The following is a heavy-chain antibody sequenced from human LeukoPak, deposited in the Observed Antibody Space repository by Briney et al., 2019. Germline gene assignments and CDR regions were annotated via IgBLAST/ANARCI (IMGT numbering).Heavy chain of an antibody. D-gene: IGHD3-22*01. CDR2: MFPDDSDI. V-gene: IGHV5-51*01. Sequence: GESLKISCKGSGYSFTSYWIGWVRQMPGKGLEWMGIMFPDDSDIRYSPSFQGQVTISADKSISTAYLQWSSLQASDTAMYYCARPRDGYFPYYFDYWGQGALVTVSS. CDR1: GYSFTSYW. CDR3: ARPRDGYFPYYFDY. J-gene: IGHJ4*02.